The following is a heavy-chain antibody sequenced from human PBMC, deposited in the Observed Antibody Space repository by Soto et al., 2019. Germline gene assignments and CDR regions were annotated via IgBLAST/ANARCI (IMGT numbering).Heavy chain of an antibody. J-gene: IGHJ4*02. CDR3: ASATSIAVAGKET. CDR2: ISFYNGHT. D-gene: IGHD6-19*01. CDR1: GDTVTKYG. Sequence: QVQLVQSGGEVKKPGASVKVSCKASGDTVTKYGISWVRQAPGQGLEGLGWISFYNGHTNYALKFQDRITFTTATSTSTASMELRSLTSADTAVYYCASATSIAVAGKETWGQGTLVTVSS. V-gene: IGHV1-18*01.